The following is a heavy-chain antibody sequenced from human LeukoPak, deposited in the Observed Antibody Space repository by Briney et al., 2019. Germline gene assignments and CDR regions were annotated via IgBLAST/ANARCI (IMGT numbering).Heavy chain of an antibody. Sequence: PGGSLRLSCAASGFTFSSYEMNWVRQAPGKGLQWVSILYNGDKTYYVDSVRGRFTISRDISKNTLYLQMNSLRAEDTAVYYCARDNSGSLDFWGQGTLVTVSS. V-gene: IGHV3-53*01. J-gene: IGHJ4*02. D-gene: IGHD6-19*01. CDR3: ARDNSGSLDF. CDR2: LYNGDKT. CDR1: GFTFSSYE.